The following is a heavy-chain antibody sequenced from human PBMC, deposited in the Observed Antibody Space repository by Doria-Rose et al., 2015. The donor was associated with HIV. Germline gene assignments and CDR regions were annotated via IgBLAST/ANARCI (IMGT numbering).Heavy chain of an antibody. J-gene: IGHJ4*02. CDR2: IRGSGDT. V-gene: IGHV3-23*04. Sequence: VQLVQSGGGLVEPGGSLRLSCAASGFILNTYVMNWVRQAPGKGLEWVSSIRGSGDTYYSDSVKGRFTISRDNSKNTLFLQMNSLRAEDTAVYYCAKSLSALNSFNYWGQGTLATVSS. D-gene: IGHD1-1*01. CDR3: AKSLSALNSFNY. CDR1: GFILNTYV.